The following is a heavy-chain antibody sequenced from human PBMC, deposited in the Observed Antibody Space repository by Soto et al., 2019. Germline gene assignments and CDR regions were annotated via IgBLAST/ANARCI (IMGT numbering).Heavy chain of an antibody. J-gene: IGHJ6*02. CDR3: AKDVVPFLEWLAFYGMDV. V-gene: IGHV3-30*18. D-gene: IGHD3-3*02. Sequence: QVQLVESGGGVVQPGRSLRLSCAASGFTFSSYGMHWVRQAPGKGLEWVAVISYDGSNKYYADSVKGRFTISRDNSKNTLYRQMNSLMAEDMAVYYCAKDVVPFLEWLAFYGMDVWGQGTTVTFSS. CDR2: ISYDGSNK. CDR1: GFTFSSYG.